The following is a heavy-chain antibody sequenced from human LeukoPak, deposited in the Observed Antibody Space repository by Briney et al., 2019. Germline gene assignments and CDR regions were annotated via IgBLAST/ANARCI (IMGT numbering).Heavy chain of an antibody. CDR1: GGSISSYY. D-gene: IGHD3-10*01. CDR2: IYYSGST. Sequence: SETLSLTCTVSGGSISSYYWSWIRQPPGKGLEWIGYIYYSGSTNYNPSLKSRVTISVDTSKNQFSLKLSSVPAADTAVYYCARGSLTAKHVQLHYFDYWGQGTLVTVSS. CDR3: ARGSLTAKHVQLHYFDY. J-gene: IGHJ4*02. V-gene: IGHV4-59*01.